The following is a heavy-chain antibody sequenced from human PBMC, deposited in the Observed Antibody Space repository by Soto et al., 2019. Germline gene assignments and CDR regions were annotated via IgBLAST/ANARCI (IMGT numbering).Heavy chain of an antibody. Sequence: ASVKVSCKASGYTFTSYGISWVRQAPGQGLEWMGWISAYNGNTNYAQKLQGRDTMTTDTSTSTAYMELRSLRSDDTAVYYCARLYDFWSGPPSYYYYYMDVWGKGTTVTVSS. V-gene: IGHV1-18*01. D-gene: IGHD3-3*01. CDR3: ARLYDFWSGPPSYYYYYMDV. CDR2: ISAYNGNT. J-gene: IGHJ6*03. CDR1: GYTFTSYG.